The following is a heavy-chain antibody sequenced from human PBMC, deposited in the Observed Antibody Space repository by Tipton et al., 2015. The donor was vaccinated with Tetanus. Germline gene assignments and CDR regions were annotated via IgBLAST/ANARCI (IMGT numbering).Heavy chain of an antibody. V-gene: IGHV1-69*01. CDR1: GGSFRTYA. D-gene: IGHD1-26*01. Sequence: QSGPEVKKPGSSVKVSCIASGGSFRTYAISWVRQAPGQGLEWVGGIIPMFGTADYAQKFRDSVTITADESTSTVYLELSNLRSEDTAIYYCAVKGGVGPPLFDSWGQGIALTVSS. CDR3: AVKGGVGPPLFDS. CDR2: IIPMFGTA. J-gene: IGHJ4*02.